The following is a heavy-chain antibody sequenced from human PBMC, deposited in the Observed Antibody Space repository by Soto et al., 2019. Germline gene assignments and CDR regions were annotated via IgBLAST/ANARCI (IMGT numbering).Heavy chain of an antibody. CDR2: IYSGGST. Sequence: GGSLRLSCAASGFTVSSNYMSWVRQAPGKGLEWVSVIYSGGSTYYADSVKGRFTISRDNSKNTLYLQMNSLRAEDTAVYYCARAGITIFGVVMYYFDYWGQGTLVTVSS. CDR1: GFTVSSNY. V-gene: IGHV3-66*01. CDR3: ARAGITIFGVVMYYFDY. J-gene: IGHJ4*02. D-gene: IGHD3-3*01.